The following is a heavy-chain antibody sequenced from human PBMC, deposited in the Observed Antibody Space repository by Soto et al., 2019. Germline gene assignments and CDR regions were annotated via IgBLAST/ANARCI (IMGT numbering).Heavy chain of an antibody. D-gene: IGHD6-13*01. V-gene: IGHV3-33*01. CDR3: ARDQGRATADGPLGNGLDV. J-gene: IGHJ6*02. CDR2: IWFDASHE. CDR1: VFSFSDYG. Sequence: WWSLRLSCSASVFSFSDYGMHWFRQAPGKGLEWLTIIWFDASHEYYADSVKGRFTISRDNSNNTLYLQLNSLTADDTAVYFCARDQGRATADGPLGNGLDVWGQGTAVTVS.